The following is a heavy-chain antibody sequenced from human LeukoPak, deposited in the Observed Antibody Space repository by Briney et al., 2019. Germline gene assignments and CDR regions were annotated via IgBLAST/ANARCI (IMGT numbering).Heavy chain of an antibody. CDR1: GYTLTELS. CDR2: FDPEDGET. D-gene: IGHD2-15*01. J-gene: IGHJ4*02. V-gene: IGHV1-24*01. Sequence: ASVKVSCKVSGYTLTELSMHWVRQAPGKGLEWMGGFDPEDGETIYAQKFQGRVTMTEDTSTDTAYMELSSLRSEDTAVYYCATEHYCSGGSCYGYYFDYCGQGSLVSVSS. CDR3: ATEHYCSGGSCYGYYFDY.